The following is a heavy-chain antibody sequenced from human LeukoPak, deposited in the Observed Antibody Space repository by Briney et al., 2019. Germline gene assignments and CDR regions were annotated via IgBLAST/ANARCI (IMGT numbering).Heavy chain of an antibody. CDR2: IRYDGSNQ. D-gene: IGHD2-2*01. CDR1: GFTFSSYG. J-gene: IGHJ5*02. CDR3: ARGAYCSSTSCYFT. V-gene: IGHV3-30*02. Sequence: GGSLRLSCAASGFTFSSYGVHWVRQAPGKGLEWMAFIRYDGSNQFFADSVKGRFTFSRDNSKNTLYLQMNSLRAEDTAMYYCARGAYCSSTSCYFTWGQGTLVTVSS.